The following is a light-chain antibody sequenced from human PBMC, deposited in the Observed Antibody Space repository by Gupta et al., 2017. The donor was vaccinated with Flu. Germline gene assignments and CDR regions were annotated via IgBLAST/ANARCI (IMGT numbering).Light chain of an antibody. V-gene: IGLV3-1*01. CDR2: QDN. CDR1: GLGDKF. CDR3: QAWDTNVWV. Sequence: YELTQVPSVSVSPGQPASITCSGDGLGDKFVCWYQQKSGQSPVLVMYQDNKRPSGIPERFSGSNSGNTATLTISGTQTMDEADYFCQAWDTNVWVFGGGTKLTVL. J-gene: IGLJ3*02.